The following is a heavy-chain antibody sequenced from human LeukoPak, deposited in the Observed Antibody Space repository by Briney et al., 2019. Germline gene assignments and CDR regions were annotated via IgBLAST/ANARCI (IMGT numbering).Heavy chain of an antibody. J-gene: IGHJ3*02. CDR1: GGTFSSYA. CDR2: IIPIFGTA. Sequence: ASVKVSCKASGGTFSSYAISWVRQAPGQGLEWMGGIIPIFGTANYAQKFQGRVTITADESTSTAYMELSSLRSEDTAVYYCARGYDSSGYYPDAFDIWGQGTMVTVSS. D-gene: IGHD3-22*01. CDR3: ARGYDSSGYYPDAFDI. V-gene: IGHV1-69*13.